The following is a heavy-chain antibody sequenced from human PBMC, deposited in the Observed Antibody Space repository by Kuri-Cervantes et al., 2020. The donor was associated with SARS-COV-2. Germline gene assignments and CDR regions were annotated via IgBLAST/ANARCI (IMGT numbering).Heavy chain of an antibody. CDR3: VVGFFSSRKWDY. V-gene: IGHV1-46*01. CDR1: GYTFSDHY. D-gene: IGHD2-15*01. Sequence: DSVKVSCKASGYTFSDHYMYWVRQAPGQGLEWMGIINPSGSGTRYPQRFQGRVTMTRDTSTSTVYMELSSLTSEDTAVYFCVVGFFSSRKWDYWGQGTLVTVSS. J-gene: IGHJ4*02. CDR2: INPSGSGT.